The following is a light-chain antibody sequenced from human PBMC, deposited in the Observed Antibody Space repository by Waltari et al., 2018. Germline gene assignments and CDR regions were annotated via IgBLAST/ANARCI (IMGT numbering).Light chain of an antibody. Sequence: QSVLTQPPSVSAAPGQRVTISCSGGSSNIGNNYVSWYRQFPGTAPKLLSYEDSWRPSGIPGRFSGSKSGTSATLDITGLQAGDEADYYCGTWDSSLSGAVFGGGTHLTVL. V-gene: IGLV1-51*02. CDR2: EDS. CDR1: SSNIGNNY. CDR3: GTWDSSLSGAV. J-gene: IGLJ7*01.